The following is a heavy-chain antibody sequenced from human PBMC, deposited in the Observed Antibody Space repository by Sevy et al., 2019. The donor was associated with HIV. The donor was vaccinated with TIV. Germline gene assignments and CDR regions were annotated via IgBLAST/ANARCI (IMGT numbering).Heavy chain of an antibody. V-gene: IGHV1-2*02. CDR1: GYTFTGYY. Sequence: ASVKVSCKASGYTFTGYYMYWVRQAPGQGLEWMGWINPNSGGTNYAQKFQGRVTMTRDTSISTAYMELSRLRSDDTAVYYCARVASDTAMVTGYWGQGTLVTVSS. CDR3: ARVASDTAMVTGY. CDR2: INPNSGGT. J-gene: IGHJ4*02. D-gene: IGHD5-18*01.